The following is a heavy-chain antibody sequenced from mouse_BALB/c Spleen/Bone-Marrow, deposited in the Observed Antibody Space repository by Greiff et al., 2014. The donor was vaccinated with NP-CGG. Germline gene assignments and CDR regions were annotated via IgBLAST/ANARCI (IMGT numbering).Heavy chain of an antibody. CDR1: GFTFSSYG. Sequence: EVKVEESGEGLVKPGGSLKLSCAASGFTFSSYGMSWVRRTPEKRLEWVATISGGGSYTYFSDSVKGRFTISRDNAKNNLNLQMSSLRSEDTALYYCARSFGSSYWYFDVWGAGTTVTVSS. CDR2: ISGGGSYT. CDR3: ARSFGSSYWYFDV. J-gene: IGHJ1*01. V-gene: IGHV5-9-2*01. D-gene: IGHD1-1*01.